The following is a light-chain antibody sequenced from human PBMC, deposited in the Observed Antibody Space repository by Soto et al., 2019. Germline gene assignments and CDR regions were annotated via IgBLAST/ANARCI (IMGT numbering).Light chain of an antibody. J-gene: IGKJ5*01. CDR3: QLSYPTYP. Sequence: VRGRPSITFRASQSISSYLNWYQQKPGKAPKLLIYAASSLQSGVLSMSSGSRSGREFCVLIIPPEPLDLALYFLQLSYPTYPVGLGTRLEIK. CDR1: QSISSY. V-gene: IGKV1-39*01. CDR2: AAS.